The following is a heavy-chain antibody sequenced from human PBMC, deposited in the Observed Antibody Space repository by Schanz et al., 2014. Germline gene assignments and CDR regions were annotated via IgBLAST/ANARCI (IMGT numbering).Heavy chain of an antibody. CDR3: ARGGGPEDVFDI. D-gene: IGHD5-12*01. Sequence: QVQVVQSGAEVKKPGASVKVSCKASGYTFTDYGVIWVRQAPGQGLEWMGWISTSNGNTNYIQKLQGRVTITADKSTSTAYMELSSLRSDDTAVYYCARGGGPEDVFDIWGQGTILTVSS. CDR2: ISTSNGNT. CDR1: GYTFTDYG. J-gene: IGHJ3*02. V-gene: IGHV1-18*01.